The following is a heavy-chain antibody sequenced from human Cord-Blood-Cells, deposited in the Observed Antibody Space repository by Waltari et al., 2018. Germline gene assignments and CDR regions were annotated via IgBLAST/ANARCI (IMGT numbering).Heavy chain of an antibody. D-gene: IGHD6-13*01. CDR1: GGSISSYY. Sequence: QVQLQESGPGLVKPSETLSLTCTVSGGSISSYYWSWIRQPAGKGLEWIGRIYTSRSTNYNPSLKSRVTMSVDTSKNQFSLKLSSVSAADTAVYYCASVGYSSSYWYFDLWGRGTLVTVSS. J-gene: IGHJ2*01. V-gene: IGHV4-4*07. CDR2: IYTSRST. CDR3: ASVGYSSSYWYFDL.